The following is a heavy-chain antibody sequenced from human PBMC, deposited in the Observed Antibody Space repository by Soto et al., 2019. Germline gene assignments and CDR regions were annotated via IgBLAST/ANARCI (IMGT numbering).Heavy chain of an antibody. J-gene: IGHJ6*04. CDR2: IKDDGTEK. V-gene: IGHV3-7*01. D-gene: IGHD3-22*01. CDR1: EMTFSLLS. CDR3: VRAAVGIEVGYYSCSYCAF. Sequence: DVRLVESGGGLVQTGKSLRLSCEVSEMTFSLLSMSWVRRVPGKRLEWVATIKDDGTEKSYVESVKGRFTISRDNDKNSLYLVVSDLRVHVSSGYYCVRAAVGIEVGYYSCSYCAFGGKGTPVTVSS.